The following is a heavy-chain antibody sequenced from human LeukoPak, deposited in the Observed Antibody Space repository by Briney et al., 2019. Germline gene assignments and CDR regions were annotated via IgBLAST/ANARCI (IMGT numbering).Heavy chain of an antibody. CDR2: ISGSGGST. CDR3: AKGGYGSGSYFAFDV. V-gene: IGHV3-23*01. D-gene: IGHD3-10*01. J-gene: IGHJ3*01. Sequence: GGSLRLSCAASGFTFNTYAMSWVRQAPGKGLEWVSGISGSGGSTYYADSVMGRLTISRDNSKNTLFLQMNNLRAEDTAIYYCAKGGYGSGSYFAFDVWGQGTMVTVSS. CDR1: GFTFNTYA.